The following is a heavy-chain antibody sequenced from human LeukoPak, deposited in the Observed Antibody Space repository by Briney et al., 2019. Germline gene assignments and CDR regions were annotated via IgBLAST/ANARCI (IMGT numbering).Heavy chain of an antibody. V-gene: IGHV3-7*01. CDR3: ARLKDDVTKFDD. J-gene: IGHJ4*02. CDR1: GFSFSRYW. D-gene: IGHD2-8*01. Sequence: TGGSLRLSCAGSGFSFSRYWMAWVRQAPGKGLEWVASINQDVSRIHYVDSVKGRFTISRDNAKNSLFLQMNSLRVEDTAVYYCARLKDDVTKFDDWGKGTLVTVSS. CDR2: INQDVSRI.